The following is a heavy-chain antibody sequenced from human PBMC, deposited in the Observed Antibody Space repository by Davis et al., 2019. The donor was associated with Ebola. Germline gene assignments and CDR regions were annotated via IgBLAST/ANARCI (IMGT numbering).Heavy chain of an antibody. CDR2: IIPILGIA. Sequence: SVKVSCKASGGTFSSYAISWVRQAPGQGLEWMGRIIPILGIANYAQKFQGRVTITADKSTSTAYMELSSLRSEDTAVYYCASSGGGDSSGYYRYYYYYGRDVWGQGTTVTVSS. J-gene: IGHJ6*02. CDR3: ASSGGGDSSGYYRYYYYYGRDV. D-gene: IGHD3-22*01. CDR1: GGTFSSYA. V-gene: IGHV1-69*04.